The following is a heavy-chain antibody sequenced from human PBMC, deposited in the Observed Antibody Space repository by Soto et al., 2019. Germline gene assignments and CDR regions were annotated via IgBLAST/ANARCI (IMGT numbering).Heavy chain of an antibody. D-gene: IGHD2-2*01. CDR1: GFTFSSYA. J-gene: IGHJ6*02. CDR3: ARDSCSSTSCHIYGMDV. V-gene: IGHV3-30-3*01. CDR2: ISYDGSNK. Sequence: QVQLVESGGGVVQPGRSLRLSCAASGFTFSSYAMHWVRQAPGKGLEWVAVISYDGSNKYYADSVKGRFTISRDNSKTTLYLQMNSLRAEDTAVYYCARDSCSSTSCHIYGMDVWGQGTTVTVSS.